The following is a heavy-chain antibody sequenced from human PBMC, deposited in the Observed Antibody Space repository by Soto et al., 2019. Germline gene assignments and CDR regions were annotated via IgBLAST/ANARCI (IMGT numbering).Heavy chain of an antibody. D-gene: IGHD1-26*01. CDR1: GYTFTSYG. Sequence: GASVKVSCKASGYTFTSYGISWVRQAPGQGLEWMGWISAYNGNTNYAQKLQGRVTMTTDTSTSTAYMELRSLRSDDTAVYYCARQKIVGATLNWFDPWGQGTLVTVSS. J-gene: IGHJ5*02. V-gene: IGHV1-18*01. CDR3: ARQKIVGATLNWFDP. CDR2: ISAYNGNT.